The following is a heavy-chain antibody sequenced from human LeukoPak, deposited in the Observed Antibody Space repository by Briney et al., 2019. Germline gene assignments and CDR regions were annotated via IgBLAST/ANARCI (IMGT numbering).Heavy chain of an antibody. CDR3: AKGGSYSYYDY. D-gene: IGHD1-26*01. CDR1: GFTFDDYA. J-gene: IGHJ4*02. Sequence: PGGSLRLSCAASGFTFDDYAMHWVRQAPGKGLEWVSGISWNSGSIGYADSVKGRFTISRDNAKNSLYLQMNSLRAEDTASYYCAKGGSYSYYDYWGQGTLVTVSS. CDR2: ISWNSGSI. V-gene: IGHV3-9*01.